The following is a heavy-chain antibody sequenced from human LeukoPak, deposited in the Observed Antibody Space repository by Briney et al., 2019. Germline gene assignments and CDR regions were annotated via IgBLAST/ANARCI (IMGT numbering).Heavy chain of an antibody. D-gene: IGHD6-19*01. J-gene: IGHJ4*02. CDR3: ARDSSGWYRFDY. CDR1: GGSISSSSYY. CDR2: IYYSGST. V-gene: IGHV4-39*07. Sequence: PSETLSLTCTVSGGSISSSSYYWGWIRQPPGKGLEWIGSIYYSGSTYYNPSLKSRVTISVDTSKNQFSLKLSSVTAADTAVYYCARDSSGWYRFDYWGQGTLVTVSS.